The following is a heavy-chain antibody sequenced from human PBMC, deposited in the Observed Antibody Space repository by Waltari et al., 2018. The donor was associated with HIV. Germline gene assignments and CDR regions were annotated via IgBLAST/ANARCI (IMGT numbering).Heavy chain of an antibody. V-gene: IGHV1-2*02. J-gene: IGHJ4*02. CDR1: SFTFTAYS. D-gene: IGHD2-15*01. CDR3: ARDWWQLPSGGDFFDY. Sequence: QVQLLQPGAEVKKPGPSVKVSCTAPSFTFTAYSVHWVRQAPGQGLGWMGWINPKSGGTLFAQKFQGRINMSRDTSIKTAYLELSRLRSADTAVYYWARDWWQLPSGGDFFDYWGQGTLVTVSS. CDR2: INPKSGGT.